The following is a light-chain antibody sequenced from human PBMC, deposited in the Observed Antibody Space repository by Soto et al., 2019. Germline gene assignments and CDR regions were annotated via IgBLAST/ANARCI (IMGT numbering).Light chain of an antibody. CDR2: RNN. Sequence: QSVLTQPPSASGTPGQKVTISCSGSSSNIGSDFVYWFQQLPGTAPILLIYRNNQRPSGVSGRFSGYKSGTSASLAISGLRSEDEDDYYCVSWDGSLSGGVFGGGTKVTVL. CDR3: VSWDGSLSGGV. CDR1: SSNIGSDF. J-gene: IGLJ3*02. V-gene: IGLV1-47*01.